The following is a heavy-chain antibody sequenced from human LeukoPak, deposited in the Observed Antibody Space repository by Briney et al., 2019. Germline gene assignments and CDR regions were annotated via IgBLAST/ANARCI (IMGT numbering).Heavy chain of an antibody. CDR2: ISGSGTIT. D-gene: IGHD6-6*01. CDR3: AILTTHSSSSQFDY. Sequence: PGGSLRLSCAASGFTSSRYAMSWVRQAPGKGLEWVSAISGSGTITYYADSVKGRFTISRDNSKETLYLQMNSLRAEDTAIYFCAILTTHSSSSQFDYWGQGTLVTVSS. J-gene: IGHJ4*02. V-gene: IGHV3-23*01. CDR1: GFTSSRYA.